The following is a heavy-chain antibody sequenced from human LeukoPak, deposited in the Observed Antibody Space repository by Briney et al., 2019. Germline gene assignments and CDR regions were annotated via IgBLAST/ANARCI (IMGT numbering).Heavy chain of an antibody. D-gene: IGHD6-13*01. Sequence: PGGSLRLSCAASGLTFSSYSMNWVRQAPGKGLEWVSSISSSSSYIYYADSVKGRFTISRDNAKNSLYLQMNSLRAEDTAVYYCARDLAAAPHGNWFDPWGQGTLVTVSS. J-gene: IGHJ5*02. CDR1: GLTFSSYS. V-gene: IGHV3-21*01. CDR2: ISSSSSYI. CDR3: ARDLAAAPHGNWFDP.